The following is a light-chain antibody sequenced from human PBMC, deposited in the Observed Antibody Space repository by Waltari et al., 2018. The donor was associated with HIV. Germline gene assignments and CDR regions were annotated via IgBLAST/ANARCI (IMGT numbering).Light chain of an antibody. V-gene: IGKV1-5*03. J-gene: IGKJ1*01. CDR1: QSINSW. Sequence: DIQMTQSPSTLSASVGDSVTITCRASQSINSWLAWYQQKPGKAPKLLIYKASSLESGVPSRFSGSGSGTEFTLTISSLQPDDFATYYCQQYNSDSTFGQGTKVEIK. CDR3: QQYNSDST. CDR2: KAS.